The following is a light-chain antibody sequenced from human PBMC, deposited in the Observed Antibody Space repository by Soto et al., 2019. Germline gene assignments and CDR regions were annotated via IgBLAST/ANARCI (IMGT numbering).Light chain of an antibody. Sequence: DIQVTQSPSSLSASVGDRVTIACRASQSVSNFLNWYQQKPGKAPRLLIYRAYSLQSGVPSRFSGSGSGSDFPLTISSLQPEDFATYYCQQSYSSPPTFGQGTKVEIK. J-gene: IGKJ1*01. CDR2: RAY. CDR1: QSVSNF. V-gene: IGKV1-39*01. CDR3: QQSYSSPPT.